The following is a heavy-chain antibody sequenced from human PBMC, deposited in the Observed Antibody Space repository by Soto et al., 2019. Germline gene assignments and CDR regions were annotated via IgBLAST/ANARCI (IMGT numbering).Heavy chain of an antibody. V-gene: IGHV1-69*01. J-gene: IGHJ4*02. D-gene: IGHD5-12*01. CDR2: IIPIFGTT. Sequence: QVQLVQSGAEVKKPGSSVKVSCKASGGTFSSYAISWVRQAPGQGLEWMGGIIPIFGTTNYAQKFQGRVTITADESTSTAYMELSSLRSEDTAVYYCARALRGYSGYDSREPFDYWGQGTLVTVSS. CDR3: ARALRGYSGYDSREPFDY. CDR1: GGTFSSYA.